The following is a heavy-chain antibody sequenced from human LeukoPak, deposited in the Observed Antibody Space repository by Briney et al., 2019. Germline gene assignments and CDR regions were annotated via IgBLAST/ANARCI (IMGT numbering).Heavy chain of an antibody. CDR3: ASLFQSGTYPSGSDYYFDS. D-gene: IGHD1-26*01. Sequence: SETLSLTCYVSGDSINNDDYYWGWVRQPPGEGLEWLGSIYHNGHTLYTPSLKSRLTFSVDTSKNHFSLNLTSATAADTAVYFCASLFQSGTYPSGSDYYFDSWGRGTLVTVTS. CDR2: IYHNGHT. CDR1: GDSINNDDYY. J-gene: IGHJ4*02. V-gene: IGHV4-39*02.